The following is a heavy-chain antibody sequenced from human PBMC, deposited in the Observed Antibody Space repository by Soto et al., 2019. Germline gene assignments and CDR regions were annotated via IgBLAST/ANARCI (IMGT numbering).Heavy chain of an antibody. V-gene: IGHV1-2*04. CDR2: INPNSGGT. Sequence: ASVKVSCKASGYTFTGYYMHWVRQAPGQGLEWMGWINPNSGGTNYAQKFQGWVTMTRDTSISTAYMELSRLRSDDTAVYYCARSLGTPDDYDAFDIWGQGTMVTVSS. CDR3: ARSLGTPDDYDAFDI. D-gene: IGHD5-12*01. CDR1: GYTFTGYY. J-gene: IGHJ3*02.